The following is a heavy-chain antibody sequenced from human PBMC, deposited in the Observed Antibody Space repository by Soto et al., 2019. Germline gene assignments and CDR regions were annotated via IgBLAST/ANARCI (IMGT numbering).Heavy chain of an antibody. J-gene: IGHJ4*02. CDR2: IYYDGNT. CDR3: ARSSVTPRLFMYPFDY. D-gene: IGHD6-6*01. V-gene: IGHV4-39*01. CDR1: GGSISSHY. Sequence: PSETLSLTCTVSGGSISSHYWGWIRQPPGKGLECIGNIYYDGNTYYNPSLKSRVTISLDTSKNQFSLRLNSVTAADTAVYYCARSSVTPRLFMYPFDYWGQGTLVTVSS.